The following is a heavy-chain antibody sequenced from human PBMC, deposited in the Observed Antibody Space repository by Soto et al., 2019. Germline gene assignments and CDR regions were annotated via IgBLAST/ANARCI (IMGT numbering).Heavy chain of an antibody. D-gene: IGHD1-26*01. V-gene: IGHV3-30*18. CDR1: GFTFSSYG. CDR2: ISYDGSNK. J-gene: IGHJ6*02. Sequence: GGSLRLSCAASGFTFSSYGMHWVRQAPGKGLEWVAVISYDGSNKYYADSVKGRFTISRDNSKNTLYLQMNSLRAEDTAVYYCAKENGRDYYYYICMDVWGQGTTVTVSS. CDR3: AKENGRDYYYYICMDV.